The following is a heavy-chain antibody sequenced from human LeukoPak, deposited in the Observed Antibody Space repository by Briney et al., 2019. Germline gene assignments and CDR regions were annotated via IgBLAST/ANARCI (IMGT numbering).Heavy chain of an antibody. V-gene: IGHV1-18*01. CDR2: ISAYNGNT. J-gene: IGHJ4*02. D-gene: IGHD5-24*01. CDR1: GYTFTSYG. CDR3: ARVGSGRDGYNSYFDY. Sequence: ASVKVSCKASGYTFTSYGISWVRQAPGQGLEWMGWISAYNGNTNYAQKLQGRVTMTTDTSTSTAYTELRSLRSDDTAVYYCARVGSGRDGYNSYFDYWGQGTPVTVSS.